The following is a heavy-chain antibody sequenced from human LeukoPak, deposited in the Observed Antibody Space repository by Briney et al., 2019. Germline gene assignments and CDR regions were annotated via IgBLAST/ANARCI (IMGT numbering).Heavy chain of an antibody. Sequence: AESLKISCKGSGXSFTNYWIGWVRQMPGKGLEWIGIIYPGDSATRYSPSFQGQVTISADKSIDTAYLQWSSLKASDTAIYYCARQGGQWLVQGAFDIWGQGTMVTVSS. CDR3: ARQGGQWLVQGAFDI. CDR2: IYPGDSAT. CDR1: GXSFTNYW. J-gene: IGHJ3*02. D-gene: IGHD6-19*01. V-gene: IGHV5-51*01.